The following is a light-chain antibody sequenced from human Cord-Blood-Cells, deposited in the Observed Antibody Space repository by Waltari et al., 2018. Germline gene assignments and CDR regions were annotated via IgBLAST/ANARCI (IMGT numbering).Light chain of an antibody. J-gene: IGKJ3*01. Sequence: EIVMTQSPATLSVSPGERATLSCRASQSVSSNLAWYQQKPGQAPRLLIYGASTRATGIPARCSGSGSGTEFTLTISSLQSEDFAVYYCQQYNNWPLLFTFGPGTKVDIK. CDR2: GAS. V-gene: IGKV3-15*01. CDR1: QSVSSN. CDR3: QQYNNWPLLFT.